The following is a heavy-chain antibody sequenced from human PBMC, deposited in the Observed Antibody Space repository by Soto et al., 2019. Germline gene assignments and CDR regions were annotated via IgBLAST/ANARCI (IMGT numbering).Heavy chain of an antibody. CDR2: ISYDGSNK. Sequence: WSLRLSCAASGFTFSSYGMHWVRQAPGKGLEWVAVISYDGSNKHYADSVKGRFTISRDNSKNTLYLQMNSLRAEDTAVYYCAKGARGVYYDILTGPSSRMDVWGQGTTVTVSS. CDR1: GFTFSSYG. V-gene: IGHV3-30*18. CDR3: AKGARGVYYDILTGPSSRMDV. D-gene: IGHD3-9*01. J-gene: IGHJ6*02.